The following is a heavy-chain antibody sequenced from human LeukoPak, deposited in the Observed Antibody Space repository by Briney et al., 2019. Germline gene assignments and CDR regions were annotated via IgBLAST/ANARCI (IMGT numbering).Heavy chain of an antibody. CDR3: ARGWGSGAFDI. D-gene: IGHD3-16*01. CDR2: IIPIFGIA. Sequence: SVKVSCKASGGTFSSYAISRVRQAPGQGLEWMGRIIPIFGIANYAQKFQGRVTITANKSTSTAYMELSSLRSEDTAVYYCARGWGSGAFDIWGQGTMVTVSS. J-gene: IGHJ3*02. CDR1: GGTFSSYA. V-gene: IGHV1-69*04.